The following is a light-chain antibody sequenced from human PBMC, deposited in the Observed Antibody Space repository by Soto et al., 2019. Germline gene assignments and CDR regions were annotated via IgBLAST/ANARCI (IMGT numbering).Light chain of an antibody. CDR1: QTVRNNY. J-gene: IGKJ4*01. CDR2: DAS. Sequence: ELVLTQSPGTMSLSPGERATLSCMARQTVRNNYLAWYQQKPGQAPRLLIYDASSRATCIPDRFSGGGSGTDFTLTSSRLETEDFAVYYCQQFSSYTLTFGGGTKVEIK. V-gene: IGKV3-20*01. CDR3: QQFSSYTLT.